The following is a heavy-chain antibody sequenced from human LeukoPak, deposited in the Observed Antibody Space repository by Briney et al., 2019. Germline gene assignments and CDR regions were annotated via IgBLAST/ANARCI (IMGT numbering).Heavy chain of an antibody. CDR2: TSAYNGNT. CDR3: ARMSITMIVVVRDFDY. J-gene: IGHJ4*02. CDR1: GYTFTSYG. Sequence: GASVKVSCKASGYTFTSYGISWVRQAPGQGLEWMGWTSAYNGNTNYAQKPQGRVTMTTDTSTSTAYMELRSLRSDDTAVYYCARMSITMIVVVRDFDYWGQGTLVTVSS. D-gene: IGHD3-22*01. V-gene: IGHV1-18*01.